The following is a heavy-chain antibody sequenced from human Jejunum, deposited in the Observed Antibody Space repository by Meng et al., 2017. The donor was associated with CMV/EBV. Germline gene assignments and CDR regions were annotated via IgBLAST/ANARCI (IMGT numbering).Heavy chain of an antibody. CDR3: AKDRGGSDDAYDV. V-gene: IGHV3-23*03. CDR1: GFTFTDYA. CDR2: FYISGRST. D-gene: IGHD3-16*01. Sequence: SGFTFTDYARNWGRQAPGKGLEWISVFYISGRSTYYADSVKGRFTISRDNSKNMVYLQMNSLRVEDTAVYYCAKDRGGSDDAYDVWGQGATVTVSS. J-gene: IGHJ3*01.